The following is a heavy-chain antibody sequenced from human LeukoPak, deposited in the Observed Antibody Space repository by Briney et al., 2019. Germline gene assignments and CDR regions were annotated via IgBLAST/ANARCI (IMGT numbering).Heavy chain of an antibody. CDR2: ISGSGGST. Sequence: GGSLRLSCSASGFTFSSNAMSWVRQAPGKGLEWVSAISGSGGSTYYADSVKGRFTISRDNSKNTLYLQMNSLRAEDTALYYCARRATGTRGHLDYWGQGTLVTVSS. D-gene: IGHD3-9*01. CDR3: ARRATGTRGHLDY. CDR1: GFTFSSNA. J-gene: IGHJ4*02. V-gene: IGHV3-23*01.